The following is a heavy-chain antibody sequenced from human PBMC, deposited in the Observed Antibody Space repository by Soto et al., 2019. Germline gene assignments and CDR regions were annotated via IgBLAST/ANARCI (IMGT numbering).Heavy chain of an antibody. J-gene: IGHJ4*02. CDR1: GGSISSGGYS. V-gene: IGHV4-30-2*01. CDR3: ARTSGRGDFDY. CDR2: IYHSGST. Sequence: SETLSLTCAVSGGSISSGGYSWCWIRQPPGKGLEWIGYIYHSGSTYYNPSLKSRVTISVDRSKNQFSLKLSSVTAADTAVYYCARTSGRGDFDYWGQGTLVTVSS. D-gene: IGHD1-26*01.